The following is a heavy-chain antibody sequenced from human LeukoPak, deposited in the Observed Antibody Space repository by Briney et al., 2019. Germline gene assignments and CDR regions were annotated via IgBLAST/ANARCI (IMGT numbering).Heavy chain of an antibody. J-gene: IGHJ4*02. CDR1: GFTFSTYS. D-gene: IGHD3-10*01. CDR3: TKDLHYRSADY. CDR2: ISTSSNYI. Sequence: PGGSLRLSCAASGFTFSTYSMNWVRQAPGKGLEWVSSISTSSNYIYYADSVKGRFTISRDNAKNSLFLQMNNLRAGDTAVYYCTKDLHYRSADYWGQGTLVTVSS. V-gene: IGHV3-21*01.